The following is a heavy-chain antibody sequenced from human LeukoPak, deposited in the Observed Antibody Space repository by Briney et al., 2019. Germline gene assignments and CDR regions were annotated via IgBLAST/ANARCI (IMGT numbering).Heavy chain of an antibody. Sequence: GGSLRLSCAASGFTFSSYGMHWVRQAPGKGLEWVAVIWYDGSNQDYADPVKGRFTIFRDNTKNTLYLQMNSLRAEDTAVYYCARGRGIAVAGTDYWGQGTLVTVSS. J-gene: IGHJ4*02. D-gene: IGHD6-19*01. V-gene: IGHV3-33*01. CDR2: IWYDGSNQ. CDR1: GFTFSSYG. CDR3: ARGRGIAVAGTDY.